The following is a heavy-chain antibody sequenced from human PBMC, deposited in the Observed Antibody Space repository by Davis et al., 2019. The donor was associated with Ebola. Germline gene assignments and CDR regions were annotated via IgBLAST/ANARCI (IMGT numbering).Heavy chain of an antibody. J-gene: IGHJ6*02. CDR3: AREPNIVLVPAAIGGGYYYYGMDV. CDR2: MNPSAGST. D-gene: IGHD2-2*01. V-gene: IGHV1-46*03. CDR1: GYTFTNYY. Sequence: AASVKVSCKASGYTFTNYYMHWVRQAPGQGLEWMGIMNPSAGSTSYAQRFQGRVTMTTDTSTSTAYMELRSLRSDDTAVYYCAREPNIVLVPAAIGGGYYYYGMDVWGQGTTVTVSS.